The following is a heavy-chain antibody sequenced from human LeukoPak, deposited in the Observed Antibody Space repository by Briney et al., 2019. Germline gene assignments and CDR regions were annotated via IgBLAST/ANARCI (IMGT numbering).Heavy chain of an antibody. CDR3: ARSAQMMTTVTTSGGIFDY. V-gene: IGHV4-34*01. CDR2: INHSGST. D-gene: IGHD4-17*01. J-gene: IGHJ4*02. Sequence: SETLSLTCAVYGGSFSGYYWSWIRQPPGKGREWIGEINHSGSTNYNPSRKSRVTIPVDTSKNQFSLKLSPVTAADTAVYYCARSAQMMTTVTTSGGIFDYWGQGTLVTVSS. CDR1: GGSFSGYY.